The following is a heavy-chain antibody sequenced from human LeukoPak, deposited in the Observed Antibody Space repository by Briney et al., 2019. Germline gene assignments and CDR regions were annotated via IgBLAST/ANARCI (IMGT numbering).Heavy chain of an antibody. V-gene: IGHV3-49*04. CDR2: IRSKAYGGTT. CDR3: TREALIAPYYDRYYYYMDV. D-gene: IGHD3-9*01. J-gene: IGHJ6*03. CDR1: GFTFGDYA. Sequence: QPGRSLRLSCTASGFTFGDYAMSWVRQAPGKGLEWVGFIRSKAYGGTTEYAASVKGRFTISRDDSKSIAYLQMNSLKTEDTAVYYCTREALIAPYYDRYYYYMDVWGKGTTVTVSS.